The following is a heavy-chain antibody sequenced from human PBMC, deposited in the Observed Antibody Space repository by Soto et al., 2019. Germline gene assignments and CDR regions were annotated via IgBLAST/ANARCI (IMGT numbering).Heavy chain of an antibody. CDR3: SGGWGYDSYTYYCAY. V-gene: IGHV1-69*13. CDR2: IIPMFGTA. CDR1: GGTFRSYA. Sequence: SVKVSCKASGGTFRSYAISWARQAPGQGLEWMGGIIPMFGTANYAQKCQGRVTITADEATSTAYRGLSRLRSEDTAVYYCSGGWGYDSYTYYCAYWGQGTLVTVSS. D-gene: IGHD3-22*01. J-gene: IGHJ4*02.